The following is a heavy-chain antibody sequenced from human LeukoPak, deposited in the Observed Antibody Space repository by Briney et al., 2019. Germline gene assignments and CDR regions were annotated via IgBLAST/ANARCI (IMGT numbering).Heavy chain of an antibody. CDR3: AGVAVGDSSGYYYPYYYYYYMDV. CDR2: IYYSGST. Sequence: PSETLSLTCTVSGGSISSGDYYWSWIRQPPGKGLEGIGYIYYSGSTYYNPSLKSRVTISVDTSKNQFSLKLGSVTAADTAVYYCAGVAVGDSSGYYYPYYYYYYMDVWGKGTTVTVSS. J-gene: IGHJ6*03. D-gene: IGHD3-22*01. V-gene: IGHV4-30-4*08. CDR1: GGSISSGDYY.